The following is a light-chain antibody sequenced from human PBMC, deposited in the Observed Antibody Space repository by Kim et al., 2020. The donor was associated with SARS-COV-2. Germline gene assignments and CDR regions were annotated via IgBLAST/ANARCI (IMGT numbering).Light chain of an antibody. V-gene: IGKV3-15*01. Sequence: VSPGERATLSCRASQSVSSNLAWYQQKPGQAPRLLIYGASTRATGIPARFSGSGSGAEFTLTISSLQSEDFAVYYCQQYNNWPFTFGPGTKVDIK. CDR3: QQYNNWPFT. CDR2: GAS. J-gene: IGKJ3*01. CDR1: QSVSSN.